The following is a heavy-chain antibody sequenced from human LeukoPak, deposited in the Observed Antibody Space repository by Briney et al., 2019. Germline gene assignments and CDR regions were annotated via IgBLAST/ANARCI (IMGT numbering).Heavy chain of an antibody. CDR3: ARRYRVGAIGY. CDR1: GITFSRFW. D-gene: IGHD1-26*01. Sequence: GGSLRLSCAASGITFSRFWMHWVRQAPGKGLVWVSRINTDGSLTNYADSVKGRFTISRDNAKNTLYLQMNSLRAEDTAIYYCARRYRVGAIGYWGQGSLVTVSS. V-gene: IGHV3-74*01. CDR2: INTDGSLT. J-gene: IGHJ4*02.